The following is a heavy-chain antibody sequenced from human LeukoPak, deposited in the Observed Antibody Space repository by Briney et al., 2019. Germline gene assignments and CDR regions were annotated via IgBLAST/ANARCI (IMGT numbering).Heavy chain of an antibody. J-gene: IGHJ3*02. CDR2: IYYSGST. Sequence: PSETLSLTCTVSGGSISSSSYYWGWIRQPPGKGLEWIGSIYYSGSTYYNPSLKSRVTISVDTSKNQFSLKLSSATAADTAVYYCARLHNAFDIWGQGTMVTVSS. V-gene: IGHV4-39*01. CDR3: ARLHNAFDI. CDR1: GGSISSSSYY.